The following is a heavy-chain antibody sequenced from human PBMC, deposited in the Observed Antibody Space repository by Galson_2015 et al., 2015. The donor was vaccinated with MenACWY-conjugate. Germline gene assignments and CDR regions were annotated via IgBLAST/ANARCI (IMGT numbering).Heavy chain of an antibody. J-gene: IGHJ2*01. D-gene: IGHD6-13*01. Sequence: CAISGDSVSSNSAAWTRIRQSPSRGHEWLGRTYYRSRWHNDYAVSVKSRITINPDTSRNQLSLQLSSVTPEDTAVYYCARGVTRTSGTINWYFEFWGRGTLVTVSS. CDR2: TYYRSRWHN. V-gene: IGHV6-1*01. CDR3: ARGVTRTSGTINWYFEF. CDR1: GDSVSSNSAA.